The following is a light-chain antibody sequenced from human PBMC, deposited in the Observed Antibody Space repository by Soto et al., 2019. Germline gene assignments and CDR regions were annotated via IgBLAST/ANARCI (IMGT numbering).Light chain of an antibody. CDR3: SSYTSSNVCV. CDR2: DVS. V-gene: IGLV2-14*03. J-gene: IGLJ3*02. CDR1: SSDVGGYNY. Sequence: QSALTQPASVSGSPGQSITISCTGTSSDVGGYNYVSWYQQHPGKVPKLMIYDVSNRPSGVSNRFSGSKSGNTASLTVSVLQAEDEADYYCSSYTSSNVCVFGGGTKLTVL.